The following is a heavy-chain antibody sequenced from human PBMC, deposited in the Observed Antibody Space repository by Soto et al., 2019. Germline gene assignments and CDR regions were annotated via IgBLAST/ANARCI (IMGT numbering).Heavy chain of an antibody. D-gene: IGHD6-19*01. V-gene: IGHV4-39*01. CDR3: ARSGGSGWYWRGYYYGMDV. CDR2: IYYSGST. Sequence: SETLSLTCTVSGGSISSSSYYWGWIRQPPGKGLEWIGSIYYSGSTYYNPSLKSRVTISVDTSKNQFSLKLSSVTAADTAVYYCARSGGSGWYWRGYYYGMDVWGQGTTVSVS. J-gene: IGHJ6*02. CDR1: GGSISSSSYY.